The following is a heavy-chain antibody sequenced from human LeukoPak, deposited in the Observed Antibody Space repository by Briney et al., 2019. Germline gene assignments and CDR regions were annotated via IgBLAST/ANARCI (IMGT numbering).Heavy chain of an antibody. CDR3: ARRHSSGWFYY. CDR2: INHSGST. Sequence: NPSETLSLTCAVYGGSFSGYYWSWIRQPPGKGLEWIGEINHSGSTNYNPSLKSRVTISVDTSKNQFSPKVNSVTAADTAVYYCARRHSSGWFYYWGQGTLVTVSS. J-gene: IGHJ4*02. CDR1: GGSFSGYY. V-gene: IGHV4-34*01. D-gene: IGHD6-19*01.